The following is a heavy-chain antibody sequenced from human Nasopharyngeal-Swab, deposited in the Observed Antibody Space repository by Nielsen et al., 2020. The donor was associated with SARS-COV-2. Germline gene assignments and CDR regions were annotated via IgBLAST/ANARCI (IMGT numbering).Heavy chain of an antibody. J-gene: IGHJ6*03. CDR2: MNPNSGNT. V-gene: IGHV1-8*01. CDR3: ARGLYLKQLVIQYYMDV. Sequence: WVRQAPGQGLEWMGWMNPNSGNTGYAQKFQGRVTMTRNTSIITAYMELSSLRSEDTAVYYCARGLYLKQLVIQYYMDVWGKGTTVTVSS. D-gene: IGHD6-13*01.